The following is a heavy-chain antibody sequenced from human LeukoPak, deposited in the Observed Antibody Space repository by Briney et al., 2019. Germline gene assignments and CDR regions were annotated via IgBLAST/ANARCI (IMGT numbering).Heavy chain of an antibody. Sequence: GASVNVSRTASGYTFTSYGISWVRPPPAQGLEWMGWVSAYNGNTNYAQKLQGRVTMTTNTSTSTAYMELRSLRSDDTAVYCWARMRRGYSYGYYYGMDVWGQGTTVTVSS. CDR2: VSAYNGNT. CDR3: ARMRRGYSYGYYYGMDV. D-gene: IGHD5-18*01. CDR1: GYTFTSYG. J-gene: IGHJ6*02. V-gene: IGHV1-18*01.